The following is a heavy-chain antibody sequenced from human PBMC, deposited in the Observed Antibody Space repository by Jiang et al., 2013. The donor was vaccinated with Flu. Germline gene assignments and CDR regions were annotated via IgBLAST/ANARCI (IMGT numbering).Heavy chain of an antibody. D-gene: IGHD6-19*01. Sequence: LLKPSETLSLNCAVYGGSFSGYYWSWIRQPPGKGLEWIGEINHSGSTNYNPSLKSRVTISVDTSKNQFSLKLSSVTAADTAVYYCARTSGWYGRSFDYWGQGTLVTVSS. CDR2: INHSGST. V-gene: IGHV4-34*01. CDR1: GGSFSGYY. J-gene: IGHJ4*02. CDR3: ARTSGWYGRSFDY.